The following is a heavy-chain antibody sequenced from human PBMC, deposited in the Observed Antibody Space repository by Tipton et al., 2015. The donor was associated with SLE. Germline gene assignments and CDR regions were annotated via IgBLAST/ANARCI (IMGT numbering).Heavy chain of an antibody. J-gene: IGHJ4*02. CDR1: GFTFDDYG. Sequence: GSLRLSCAASGFTFDDYGMGWVRQAPGKGLEWVSGINWNGGRTGYADSVKGRFTISRDNAKNSLYLQMNSLRAEDTALYYCAREGYCTNGVCYYFDYWGQGTLVTVSS. V-gene: IGHV3-20*04. CDR3: AREGYCTNGVCYYFDY. CDR2: INWNGGRT. D-gene: IGHD2-8*01.